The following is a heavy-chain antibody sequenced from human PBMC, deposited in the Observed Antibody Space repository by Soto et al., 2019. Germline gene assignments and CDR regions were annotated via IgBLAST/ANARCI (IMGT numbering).Heavy chain of an antibody. D-gene: IGHD3-16*01. CDR2: TYYRSRWYN. V-gene: IGHV6-1*01. CDR3: ARTFPYYVSSDSYLDY. Sequence: PSQTLSLPCAISGDSVSGNSAAWNWIRQSPSRGLEWLGRTYYRSRWYNDYAVSVKSRITVTPDTSKNQFSLHLHSVTPEDTAVYYCARTFPYYVSSDSYLDYWGQGALVTVSS. J-gene: IGHJ4*02. CDR1: GDSVSGNSAA.